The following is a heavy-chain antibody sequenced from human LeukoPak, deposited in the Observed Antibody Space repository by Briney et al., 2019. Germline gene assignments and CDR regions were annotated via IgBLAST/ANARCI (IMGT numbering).Heavy chain of an antibody. CDR1: GYTFTSCD. J-gene: IGHJ5*02. D-gene: IGHD1-7*01. CDR2: MNPNSGNT. CDR3: AREHNWDYVGDRRFDP. V-gene: IGHV1-8*01. Sequence: ASVKVSCKASGYTFTSCDINWVRQATGHGLEWMGWMNPNSGNTVYAQKFQGRVTMTRNTSISTAYMELSSLTSEDTAVYYCAREHNWDYVGDRRFDPWGQGTLVTVSS.